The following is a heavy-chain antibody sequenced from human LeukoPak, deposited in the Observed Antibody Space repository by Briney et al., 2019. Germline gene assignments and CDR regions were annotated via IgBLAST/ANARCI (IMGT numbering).Heavy chain of an antibody. Sequence: PSETLSLTCSVSDDSITMYYWTWIRQPPGKGLEWIGYVDHTGSTNFNPSLNGRVSISRDTTKNLFSLRLRSVTAADTAVYYCARNLIPEQLVLNFWGQGTLVTVSS. CDR2: VDHTGST. D-gene: IGHD6-13*01. J-gene: IGHJ4*02. CDR3: ARNLIPEQLVLNF. CDR1: DDSITMYY. V-gene: IGHV4-59*01.